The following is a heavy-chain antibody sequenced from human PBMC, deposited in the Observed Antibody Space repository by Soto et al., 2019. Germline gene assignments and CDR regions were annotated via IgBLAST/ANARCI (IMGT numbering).Heavy chain of an antibody. CDR1: GFTFSSYG. V-gene: IGHV3-30*18. CDR2: ISYDGSNK. CDR3: AKNIAYYYYYYMDV. J-gene: IGHJ6*03. Sequence: GGSLRLSCAASGFTFSSYGMHWVRQAPGKGLEWVAVISYDGSNKYYADSVKGRFTISRDNSKNTLYLQMNSLRAEDTAVYYCAKNIAYYYYYYMDVWGKGTTVTVSS. D-gene: IGHD2-21*01.